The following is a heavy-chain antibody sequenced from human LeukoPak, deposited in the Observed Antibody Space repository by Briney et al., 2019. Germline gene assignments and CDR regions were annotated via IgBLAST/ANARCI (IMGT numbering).Heavy chain of an antibody. CDR3: ARATLSDYYFNY. CDR2: INPNSGGT. V-gene: IGHV1-2*06. J-gene: IGHJ4*02. Sequence: ASVKVSCKASGYTFTGYYMHWVRQASGQGLEWMGRINPNSGGTNYAQKFQGRVTMTRDTSISTAYMELSSLRSEDTAVYFCARATLSDYYFNYWGQGTLVTVSS. CDR1: GYTFTGYY.